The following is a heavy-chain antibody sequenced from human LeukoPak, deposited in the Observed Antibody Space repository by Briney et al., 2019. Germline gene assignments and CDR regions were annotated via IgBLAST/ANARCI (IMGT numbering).Heavy chain of an antibody. D-gene: IGHD5-18*01. CDR2: IREDGSEA. CDR1: GFIFSNFW. CDR3: ARVLYFRENSYAGPFDQ. J-gene: IGHJ4*02. Sequence: GGSLRLSCEASGFIFSNFWMSWVRQAPGKGLEWVANIREDGSEAYYVDFVKGRFTISRDNDKNSLHLQMNSLRVEHTAVYYCARVLYFRENSYAGPFDQWGQGTLVTVSS. V-gene: IGHV3-7*01.